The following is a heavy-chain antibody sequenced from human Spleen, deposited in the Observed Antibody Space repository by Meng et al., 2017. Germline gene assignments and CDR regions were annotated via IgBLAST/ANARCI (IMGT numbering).Heavy chain of an antibody. D-gene: IGHD2-15*01. CDR1: GGSFSGYY. V-gene: IGHV4-34*01. J-gene: IGHJ4*02. CDR3: ARVGACSGGSCYYRLFDY. Sequence: QVQLQQWGAGLLKPSETLSLTCAVYGGSFSGYYWSWIRQPPGKGLEWIGYIYYSGSTYYNPSLKSRVTISVDTSKNQFSLKLSSVTAADTAVYYCARVGACSGGSCYYRLFDYWGQGTLVTVSS. CDR2: IYYSGST.